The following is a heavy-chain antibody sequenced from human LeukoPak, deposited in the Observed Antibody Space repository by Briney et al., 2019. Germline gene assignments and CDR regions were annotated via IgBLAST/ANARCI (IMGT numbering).Heavy chain of an antibody. CDR3: AKDRHPYGGNSRAYFGY. D-gene: IGHD4-23*01. CDR2: ISGSGGST. Sequence: PGGSLRLSCAASGFTFSSYAMSWVRQAPGKGLEWVSAISGSGGSTYYADSVKGRFTISRDNSKNTLYLQMNSLRAEDTAVYYCAKDRHPYGGNSRAYFGYWGQGTLVTVSS. V-gene: IGHV3-23*01. J-gene: IGHJ4*02. CDR1: GFTFSSYA.